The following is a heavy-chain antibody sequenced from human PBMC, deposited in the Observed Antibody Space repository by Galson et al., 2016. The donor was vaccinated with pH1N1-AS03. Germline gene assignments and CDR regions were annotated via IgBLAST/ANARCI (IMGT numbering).Heavy chain of an antibody. J-gene: IGHJ4*02. V-gene: IGHV3-64*01. CDR3: ARGPVSYSNYWFPPPDY. D-gene: IGHD4-11*01. CDR1: GFTFSSYA. Sequence: SLRLSCAAAGFTFSSYAMYWVRQAPGKGLEYVSAISGNGVSTYYANSVKGRFTISRDNSKNTLYLQMGSLRAEDMAVYYCARGPVSYSNYWFPPPDYWGQEAPVTVSS. CDR2: ISGNGVST.